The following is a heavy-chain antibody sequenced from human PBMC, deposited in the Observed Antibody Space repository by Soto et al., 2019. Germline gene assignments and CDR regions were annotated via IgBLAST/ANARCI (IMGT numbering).Heavy chain of an antibody. Sequence: EVQLVESGGGLVQPGGSLRLSCSASGFTFSTYTMHWVRQAPGKGLEYVSSIISNGGKTYYADSVKGRFSISRDNSKNTVYLQMSSLRAEDTAVYYCVKDIRLRFYFSGNRLDSWGQGTQVSVSS. CDR1: GFTFSTYT. D-gene: IGHD3-16*01. V-gene: IGHV3-64D*06. J-gene: IGHJ4*02. CDR3: VKDIRLRFYFSGNRLDS. CDR2: IISNGGKT.